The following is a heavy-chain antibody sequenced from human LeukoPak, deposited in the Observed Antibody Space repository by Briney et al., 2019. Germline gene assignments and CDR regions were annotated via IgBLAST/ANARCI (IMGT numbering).Heavy chain of an antibody. D-gene: IGHD2-2*01. J-gene: IGHJ4*02. Sequence: SETLSLTCTVSGGSISSYYWSWIRQPPGKGLEWIGRIYTSGSTNYNPSLKSRVTMSVDTSKNQFSLKLSSVTAADTAVYYCAREEDCSSTSCYLGFDYWGQGTLVTVSS. CDR3: AREEDCSSTSCYLGFDY. CDR1: GGSISSYY. CDR2: IYTSGST. V-gene: IGHV4-4*07.